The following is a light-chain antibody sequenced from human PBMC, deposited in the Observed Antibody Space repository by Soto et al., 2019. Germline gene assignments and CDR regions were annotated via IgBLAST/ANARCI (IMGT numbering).Light chain of an antibody. V-gene: IGKV1-5*01. Sequence: FQMTQSPSTLSASVGDRVTITCRASQSIRGWLAWYQQKPGKAPKILIYDASSLESGVPSRFSGSGSGAEFTFTISRLQPEDIATYYCQQYENLPTFGQGRRLEIK. CDR2: DAS. CDR3: QQYENLPT. CDR1: QSIRGW. J-gene: IGKJ5*01.